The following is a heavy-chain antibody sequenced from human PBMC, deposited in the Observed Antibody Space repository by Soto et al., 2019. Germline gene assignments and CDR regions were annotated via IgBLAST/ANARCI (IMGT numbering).Heavy chain of an antibody. Sequence: PGGSLRLSCAASGFTFSSYWMHWVRQAPGKGLVWVSRINSDGSSTSYADSVKGRFTISRDNAKNTLYLQMNSLRAEDTAVYYCARAPHYSSGWYHYWGQGTLVTVSS. J-gene: IGHJ4*02. CDR2: INSDGSST. CDR3: ARAPHYSSGWYHY. D-gene: IGHD6-19*01. V-gene: IGHV3-74*01. CDR1: GFTFSSYW.